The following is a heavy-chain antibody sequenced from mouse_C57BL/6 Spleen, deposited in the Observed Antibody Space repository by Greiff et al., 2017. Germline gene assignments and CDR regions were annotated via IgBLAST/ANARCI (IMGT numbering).Heavy chain of an antibody. Sequence: EVQVVESGPGLVKPSQSLSLTCSVTGYSITSGYYWNWIRQFPGNKLEWMGYISYDGSNNYNPSLKNRISLPRDTSKNQFFLKLNSVTTEDTATYYCAREGTYYAMDDWGQGTSVTVSS. V-gene: IGHV3-6*01. J-gene: IGHJ4*01. CDR3: AREGTYYAMDD. CDR1: GYSITSGYY. CDR2: ISYDGSN.